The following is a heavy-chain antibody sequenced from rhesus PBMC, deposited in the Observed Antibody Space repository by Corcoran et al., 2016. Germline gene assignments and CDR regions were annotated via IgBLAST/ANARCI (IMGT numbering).Heavy chain of an antibody. D-gene: IGHD2-2*01. V-gene: IGHV3-8*01. CDR1: VLTFSSYY. J-gene: IGHJ6*01. Sequence: EVQLVESGGGLVQXGGSLRLSCTGSVLTFSSYYMYWFRQAPGKGLEWVSAINSGGGSTWYTDSVKGRFTISKENAKNTLYLQMDSLRAEDTAVYYCAKDISTTYGLDSWGQGVVVTVSS. CDR3: AKDISTTYGLDS. CDR2: INSGGGST.